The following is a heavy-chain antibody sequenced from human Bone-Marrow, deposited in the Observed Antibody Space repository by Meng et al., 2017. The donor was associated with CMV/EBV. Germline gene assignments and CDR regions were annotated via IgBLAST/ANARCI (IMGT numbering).Heavy chain of an antibody. CDR2: IKRDADGGTR. CDR3: TTSHYYDNPYDY. D-gene: IGHD3-22*01. Sequence: GGSLRLSCAASGFAFNNAWMNWVRQAPGKGLEWVARIKRDADGGTREYAAPVKGRFTISRDDPKNSLFLQMNTLKSEDTAVYYCTTSHYYDNPYDYWRQGTLVTVS. V-gene: IGHV3-15*01. CDR1: GFAFNNAW. J-gene: IGHJ4*02.